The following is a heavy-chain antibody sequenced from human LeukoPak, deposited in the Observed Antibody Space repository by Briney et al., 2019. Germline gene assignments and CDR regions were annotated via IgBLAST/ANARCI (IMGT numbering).Heavy chain of an antibody. J-gene: IGHJ4*02. CDR3: AREGGNGGFDY. CDR2: INPNSGAT. D-gene: IGHD2-8*01. CDR1: RYNFNAYY. V-gene: IGHV1-2*02. Sequence: ASVKVSCKASRYNFNAYYLHWVRQAPGQGLGWMGWINPNSGATKYLQKFDGRVTLTRDTSISTAYMELTTLIADDSALYYCAREGGNGGFDYWGQGTLVTVSS.